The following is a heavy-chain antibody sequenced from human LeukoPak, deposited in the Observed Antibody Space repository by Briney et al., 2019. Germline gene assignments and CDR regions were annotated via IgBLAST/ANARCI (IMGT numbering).Heavy chain of an antibody. CDR2: IYCSGST. CDR3: AREVGGNFDY. J-gene: IGHJ4*02. V-gene: IGHV4-61*01. CDR1: GGSVSSGSSY. Sequence: SETLSLTCTVSGGSVSSGSSYWSWIRQPPGKGLEWIGYIYCSGSTNYNPSLKSRLTISVDTSKNQFSLKLSSVTAADTAVYYCAREVGGNFDYWGQGTLVTVSS.